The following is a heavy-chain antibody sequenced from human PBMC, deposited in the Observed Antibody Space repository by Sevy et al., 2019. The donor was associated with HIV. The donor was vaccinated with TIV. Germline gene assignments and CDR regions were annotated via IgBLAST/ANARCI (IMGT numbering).Heavy chain of an antibody. CDR3: ARGVTMIRGGGYYFDY. J-gene: IGHJ4*02. D-gene: IGHD3-10*01. CDR1: GGTFSSYA. CDR2: IIPTFGTT. Sequence: ASVKVSCKASGGTFSSYAIHWVRQAPGQGLEWMGGIIPTFGTTNYAQKFQGRVTITADESTSTSNMELSSLRSEDPAVYYWARGVTMIRGGGYYFDYWGQGTLVTVSS. V-gene: IGHV1-69*13.